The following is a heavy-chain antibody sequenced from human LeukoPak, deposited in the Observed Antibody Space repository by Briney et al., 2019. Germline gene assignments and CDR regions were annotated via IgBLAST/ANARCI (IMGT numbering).Heavy chain of an antibody. CDR3: AKGGSSSWYWGTESH. CDR1: GFTFSSYA. D-gene: IGHD6-13*01. J-gene: IGHJ1*01. V-gene: IGHV3-23*01. Sequence: PGGSLRLSCAASGFTFSSYAMNWVRQAPGQGLEWVSTISDSGSSTYYADSVKGRFTISRDNSKNTLYLQMNSLRAEDTAVYYCAKGGSSSWYWGTESHWGQGTLVTVSS. CDR2: ISDSGSST.